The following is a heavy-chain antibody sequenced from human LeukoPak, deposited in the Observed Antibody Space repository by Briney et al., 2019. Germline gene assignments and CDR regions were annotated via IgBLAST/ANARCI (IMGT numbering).Heavy chain of an antibody. Sequence: GGSLRLSCAASGFSVSSSYMSWVRQAPGKGLEWVSVIYSGGTTYYADSVEGRFTISRDNSKNTLDLQMNSLRAEDTAVYYCAKEPYSSSWFDYWGQGTLVTVSS. CDR2: IYSGGTT. V-gene: IGHV3-53*01. CDR1: GFSVSSSY. D-gene: IGHD6-13*01. CDR3: AKEPYSSSWFDY. J-gene: IGHJ4*02.